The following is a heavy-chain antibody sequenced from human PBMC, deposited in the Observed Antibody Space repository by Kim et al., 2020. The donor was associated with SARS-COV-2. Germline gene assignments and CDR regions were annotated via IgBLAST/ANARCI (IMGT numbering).Heavy chain of an antibody. CDR1: GFTFSSYD. D-gene: IGHD5-12*01. Sequence: GGSLRLSCAASGFTFSSYDMHWVRQATGKGLEWVSAIGTAGDTYYPGSVKGRFTISRENAKNSLYLQMNSLRAGDTAVYYCARERRGYSGYDPLGDYMDVWGKGTTVTVSS. CDR2: IGTAGDT. J-gene: IGHJ6*03. V-gene: IGHV3-13*01. CDR3: ARERRGYSGYDPLGDYMDV.